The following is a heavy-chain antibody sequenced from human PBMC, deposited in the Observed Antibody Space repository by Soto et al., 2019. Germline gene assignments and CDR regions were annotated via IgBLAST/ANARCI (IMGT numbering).Heavy chain of an antibody. D-gene: IGHD3-3*01. CDR3: TRALTYYDFWSGFDY. Sequence: HPGGSLRLSCTASGFTFCDYAMSWFRQAPGKGLEWVGFIRSKAYGGTTEYAASVKGRFTISRDDSKSIAYLQMNSLKTEDTAVYYCTRALTYYDFWSGFDYWGQGTLVTVSS. CDR1: GFTFCDYA. V-gene: IGHV3-49*03. J-gene: IGHJ4*02. CDR2: IRSKAYGGTT.